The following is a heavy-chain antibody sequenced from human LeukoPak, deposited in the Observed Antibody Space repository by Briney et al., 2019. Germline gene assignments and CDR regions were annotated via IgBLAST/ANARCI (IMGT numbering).Heavy chain of an antibody. Sequence: GGSLRLSCAASGFTFSSYAMSWVRQAPGKGLEWVSAISGSGGSTYYADSVKGRFTISRDNAKNSLYLQMNSLRAEDTAVYYCARARGTSGWLPDFGYWGQGTLVTVSS. D-gene: IGHD6-19*01. CDR2: ISGSGGST. CDR3: ARARGTSGWLPDFGY. CDR1: GFTFSSYA. V-gene: IGHV3-23*01. J-gene: IGHJ4*02.